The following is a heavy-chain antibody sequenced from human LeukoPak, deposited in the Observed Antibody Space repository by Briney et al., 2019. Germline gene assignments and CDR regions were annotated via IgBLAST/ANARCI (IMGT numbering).Heavy chain of an antibody. CDR3: ARDCGGDCSNNWFDP. D-gene: IGHD2-21*02. CDR1: GGSISSYY. CDR2: IYYSGST. Sequence: SETLPLTCTVSGGSISSYYWSWIRQHPGKGLEWIGYIYYSGSTYYNPSLKSRVTISVDTSKNQFSLKLSSVTAADTAVYYCARDCGGDCSNNWFDPWGQGTLVTVSS. V-gene: IGHV4-59*06. J-gene: IGHJ5*02.